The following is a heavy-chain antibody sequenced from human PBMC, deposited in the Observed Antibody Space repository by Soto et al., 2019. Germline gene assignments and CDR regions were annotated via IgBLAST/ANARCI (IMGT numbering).Heavy chain of an antibody. CDR1: GGSISSGGYY. D-gene: IGHD1-26*01. CDR2: IYYSGST. Sequence: PSETLSLTCTVSGGSISSGGYYWSCIRQHPGKGLECIGYIYYSGSTSYNPSLKSRVTISVDTSKNQLSLKLSSVTAADTAVYYCASRYGGNLDYWGQGTLVTVSS. CDR3: ASRYGGNLDY. J-gene: IGHJ4*02. V-gene: IGHV4-31*03.